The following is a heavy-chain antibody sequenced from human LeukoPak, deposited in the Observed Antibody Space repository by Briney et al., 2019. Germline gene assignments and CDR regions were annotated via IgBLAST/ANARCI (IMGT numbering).Heavy chain of an antibody. J-gene: IGHJ5*02. CDR1: GYTFISNY. V-gene: IGHV1-46*01. CDR3: AREFTYSFDSSGYSLGLDH. D-gene: IGHD3-22*01. CDR2: INPAGGST. Sequence: GASVKASCKASGYTFISNYIHWVRQAPGQGLEGMGIINPAGGSTSYAQKFQGRVTMTRDTSTSTVFMELSSLTSEDTAVYYCAREFTYSFDSSGYSLGLDHWGQGTLVTVSS.